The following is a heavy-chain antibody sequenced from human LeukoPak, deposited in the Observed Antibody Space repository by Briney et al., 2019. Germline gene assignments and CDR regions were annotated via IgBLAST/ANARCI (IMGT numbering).Heavy chain of an antibody. CDR1: GGTFSSYA. V-gene: IGHV1-69*01. CDR2: IIPIFGTA. D-gene: IGHD6-19*01. Sequence: PGSSVKVSCKASGGTFSSYAISWVRQAPGQGLEWMGGIIPIFGTAIYAQKFQGRVTITADESTSTAYMELSSLRSEDTAVYYCARGVGSGWYVGYFDYWGQGTLVTVSS. CDR3: ARGVGSGWYVGYFDY. J-gene: IGHJ4*02.